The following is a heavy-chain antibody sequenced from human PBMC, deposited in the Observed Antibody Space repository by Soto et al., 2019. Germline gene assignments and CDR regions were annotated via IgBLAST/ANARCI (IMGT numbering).Heavy chain of an antibody. J-gene: IGHJ6*02. V-gene: IGHV1-18*01. Sequence: GASVKVSCKASGYTFTSYGISWVRQAPGQGLEWMGWISAYNGNTNYAQKLQGRITMTTDTSTSTAYMELRSLRSDDTAVYYCARPLVDIVVVVAELHPMDVWGQGTTVTVSS. D-gene: IGHD2-15*01. CDR2: ISAYNGNT. CDR1: GYTFTSYG. CDR3: ARPLVDIVVVVAELHPMDV.